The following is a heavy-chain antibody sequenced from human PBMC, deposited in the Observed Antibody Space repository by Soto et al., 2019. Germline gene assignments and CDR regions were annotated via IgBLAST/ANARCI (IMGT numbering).Heavy chain of an antibody. J-gene: IGHJ4*02. Sequence: ASVKVSFKASGYSFTGYYMHWVRQAPGQGLEWLGWINPNSGGTNYAQKFQGRVTMTRDTSISTAYMELSRLRSDDTALYYCARGSYCSGGTCYFDYWGQGTLVTVSS. D-gene: IGHD2-15*01. V-gene: IGHV1-2*02. CDR2: INPNSGGT. CDR3: ARGSYCSGGTCYFDY. CDR1: GYSFTGYY.